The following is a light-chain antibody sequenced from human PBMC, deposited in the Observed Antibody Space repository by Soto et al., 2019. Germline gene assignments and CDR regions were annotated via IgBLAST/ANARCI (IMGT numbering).Light chain of an antibody. CDR3: CSYGGSYNDL. Sequence: SVLTQPRSVSGSPGQSVTISCTGTSSDVGGHNYVSWYQQHPGKAPKLMISSISKRSSGVPDRFSGSKSGNTASLTISGLQAEAEADYYFCSYGGSYNDLFGNGTKGTVX. CDR1: SSDVGGHNY. V-gene: IGLV2-11*01. J-gene: IGLJ1*01. CDR2: SIS.